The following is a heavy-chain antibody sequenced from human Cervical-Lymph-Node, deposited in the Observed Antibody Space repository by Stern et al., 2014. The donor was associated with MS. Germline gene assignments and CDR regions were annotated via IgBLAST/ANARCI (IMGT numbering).Heavy chain of an antibody. CDR3: ARVVRFLEWVPFDP. Sequence: QMQLVQSGSGLVRPSQTLSLTCTVSGGSVSSGGYTWSWLRQPPGKGLEWIGYIYEDESSYYNPSLKSRVTISIDRSKNQFSLRLSSMTAADTALYYCARVVRFLEWVPFDPWGQGILVTVSS. D-gene: IGHD3-3*01. CDR1: GGSVSSGGYT. CDR2: IYEDESS. V-gene: IGHV4-30-2*01. J-gene: IGHJ5*02.